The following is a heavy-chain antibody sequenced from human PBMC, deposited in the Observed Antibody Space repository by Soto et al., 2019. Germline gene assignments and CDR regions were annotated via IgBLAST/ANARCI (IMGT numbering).Heavy chain of an antibody. J-gene: IGHJ4*02. D-gene: IGHD2-15*01. CDR1: GFTFSNFW. V-gene: IGHV3-7*03. Sequence: GGSLRLSCAASGFTFSNFWTTWVRQAPGKGLEWVADIKPEGSETFYVDTVKGRFTISRDDAKNSLYLQMNNLRAEDTAVYFCVRGISVEETPISGGLFYYWGRGTLVSVSS. CDR3: VRGISVEETPISGGLFYY. CDR2: IKPEGSET.